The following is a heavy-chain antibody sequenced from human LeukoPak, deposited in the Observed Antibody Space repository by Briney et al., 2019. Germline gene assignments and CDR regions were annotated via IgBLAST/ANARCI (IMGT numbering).Heavy chain of an antibody. CDR3: ARDLRILYDFWSGYDDY. J-gene: IGHJ4*02. D-gene: IGHD3-3*01. CDR2: ISSSSSYI. CDR1: GFTFSSYS. V-gene: IGHV3-21*01. Sequence: PGGSLRLSCAASGFTFSSYSMNWVRQAPGQGLEWVSSISSSSSYINYADSVKGRFTISRDNAKNSLYLQMNSLRAEDTAVYYCARDLRILYDFWSGYDDYWGQGTLVTVSS.